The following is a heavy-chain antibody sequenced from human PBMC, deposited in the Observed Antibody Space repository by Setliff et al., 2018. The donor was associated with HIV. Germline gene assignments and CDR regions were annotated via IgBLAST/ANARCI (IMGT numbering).Heavy chain of an antibody. Sequence: GGSLRLSCAASGFTFSSYGMHWVRQAPGKGLEWVAFIRSDESDKHYADSVKGRFTISRDNAKYSLYLQMNTLRVEDTAVYYCMYGGRTATTHWGQGTLVTVSS. CDR1: GFTFSSYG. J-gene: IGHJ4*02. CDR2: IRSDESDK. CDR3: MYGGRTATTH. D-gene: IGHD4-17*01. V-gene: IGHV3-30*02.